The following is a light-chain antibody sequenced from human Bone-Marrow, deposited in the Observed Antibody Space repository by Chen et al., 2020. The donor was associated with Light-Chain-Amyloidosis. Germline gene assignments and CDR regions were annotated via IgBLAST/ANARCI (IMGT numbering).Light chain of an antibody. CDR1: STDVGVYNY. V-gene: IGLV2-14*03. CDR3: GSYASSSSSYV. CDR2: DDS. Sequence: QSALTQPASVPGSPGQSITISCTGTSTDVGVYNYVSGDQQHPGKAPKLMIYDDSNRPTGVSNRFSASTSGNTASLAISGLQAEDEADYYCGSYASSSSSYVFGTGTKVTVL. J-gene: IGLJ1*01.